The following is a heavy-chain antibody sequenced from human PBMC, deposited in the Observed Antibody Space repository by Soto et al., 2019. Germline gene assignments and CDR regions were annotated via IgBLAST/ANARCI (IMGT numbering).Heavy chain of an antibody. CDR3: ARGAPTTVVTPGGWFDP. CDR1: GGTFSSYA. D-gene: IGHD4-17*01. Sequence: QVQLVESGAEVKKPGSSVKVSCKASGGTFSSYAISWVRQAPGQGLEWMGGIIPIFGTANYAQKFQGRVTITADESTSTAYMELSSLRSEDTAVYYCARGAPTTVVTPGGWFDPWGQGTLVTVSS. J-gene: IGHJ5*02. CDR2: IIPIFGTA. V-gene: IGHV1-69*01.